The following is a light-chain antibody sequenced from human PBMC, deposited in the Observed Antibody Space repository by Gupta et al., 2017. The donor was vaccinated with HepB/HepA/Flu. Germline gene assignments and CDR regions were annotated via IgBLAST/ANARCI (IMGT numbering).Light chain of an antibody. Sequence: EVVMTQSPATLSVSPGERATLSCRASRSISSNLAWYQQKTGQAPRLLMYGASTGAAGIPARFSGGWSGTEFTLTITSPQSEDSAVYYCQQYNYWPLTFGGGTKVEIK. CDR2: GAS. CDR1: RSISSN. J-gene: IGKJ4*01. V-gene: IGKV3-15*01. CDR3: QQYNYWPLT.